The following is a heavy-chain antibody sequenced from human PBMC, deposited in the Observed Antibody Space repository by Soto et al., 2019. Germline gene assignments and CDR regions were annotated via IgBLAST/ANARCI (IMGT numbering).Heavy chain of an antibody. CDR2: SRGSCGKN. CDR3: SKIEWLYGNFVY. D-gene: IGHD3-3*01. V-gene: IGHV3-23*01. CDR1: GVSLSIYV. Sequence: RHPCPSSGVSLSIYVISTIRPAPGKGLESDSASRGSCGKNYFADAVTGRFTISRDKSKNTLYLQINRLRAEDTAVYYCSKIEWLYGNFVYSGQGTQVTVS. J-gene: IGHJ4*02.